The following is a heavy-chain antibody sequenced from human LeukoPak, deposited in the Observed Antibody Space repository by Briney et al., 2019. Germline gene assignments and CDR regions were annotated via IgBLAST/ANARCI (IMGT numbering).Heavy chain of an antibody. D-gene: IGHD4-23*01. CDR3: ARDIATVVHQD. J-gene: IGHJ4*02. CDR1: GYTFTSYG. Sequence: ASVKVSCKTSGYTFTSYGLSWVGQAPGQGLEWIGWVSGYNGNTNYVQRFQARVTMTTDTSTTTAYMELRNLRSDDPAVYYCARDIATVVHQDWGQGTLVTVSS. V-gene: IGHV1-18*01. CDR2: VSGYNGNT.